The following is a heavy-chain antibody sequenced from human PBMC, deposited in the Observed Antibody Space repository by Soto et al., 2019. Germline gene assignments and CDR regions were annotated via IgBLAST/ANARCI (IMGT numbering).Heavy chain of an antibody. J-gene: IGHJ4*02. V-gene: IGHV1-69*13. Sequence: QVQLVQSGAEVKKPGSSVKVSCKTSGGSFSTYDINWVRLAPGQGLEWMGGIIPKFGTTNYAQKFQGRVTITADESTNTAYMELNYLRSEDTAVYFCARELDPYYGGNSLSLDHWGQGTLVPVSS. CDR2: IIPKFGTT. D-gene: IGHD4-17*01. CDR1: GGSFSTYD. CDR3: ARELDPYYGGNSLSLDH.